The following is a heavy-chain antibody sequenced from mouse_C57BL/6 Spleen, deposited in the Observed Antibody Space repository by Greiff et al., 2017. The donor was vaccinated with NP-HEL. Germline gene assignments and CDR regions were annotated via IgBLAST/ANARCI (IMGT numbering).Heavy chain of an antibody. V-gene: IGHV2-6-1*01. J-gene: IGHJ4*01. CDR3: ARHDYGSSWGAMDY. CDR2: IWSDGST. Sequence: VKLVESGPGLVAPSQSLSITCTVSGFSLTSYGVHWVRQPPGKGLEWLVVIWSDGSTTYNSALKSRLSISKDNSKSQVFLKMNSLQTDDTAMYYCARHDYGSSWGAMDYWGQGTSVTVSS. D-gene: IGHD1-1*01. CDR1: GFSLTSYG.